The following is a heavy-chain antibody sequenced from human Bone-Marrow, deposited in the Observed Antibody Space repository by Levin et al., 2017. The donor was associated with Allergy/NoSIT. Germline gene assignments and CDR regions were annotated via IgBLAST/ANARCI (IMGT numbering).Heavy chain of an antibody. J-gene: IGHJ6*02. Sequence: GGSLRLSCAASGFTFSSYSMNWVRQAPGKGLEWVSSISSSSSYIYYADSVKGRFTISRDNAKNSLYLQMNSLRAEDTAVYYCARQVVPAAIHLHYYYGMDVWGQGTTVTVSS. V-gene: IGHV3-21*01. D-gene: IGHD2-2*02. CDR1: GFTFSSYS. CDR3: ARQVVPAAIHLHYYYGMDV. CDR2: ISSSSSYI.